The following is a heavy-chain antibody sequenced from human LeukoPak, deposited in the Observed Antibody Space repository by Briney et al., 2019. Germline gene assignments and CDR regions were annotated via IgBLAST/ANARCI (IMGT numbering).Heavy chain of an antibody. CDR1: GFTFSDYH. D-gene: IGHD3-10*01. Sequence: GGSLRLSCAASGFTFSDYHMSWIRQAPGKGLEWVSYISSSGSTIYYADSVKGRFTISRDNAKNSLYLQMNSLRAEDTAVYYCARATYYYGSGSPNPYYYMDVWGKGTTVTVSS. CDR3: ARATYYYGSGSPNPYYYMDV. J-gene: IGHJ6*03. CDR2: ISSSGSTI. V-gene: IGHV3-11*04.